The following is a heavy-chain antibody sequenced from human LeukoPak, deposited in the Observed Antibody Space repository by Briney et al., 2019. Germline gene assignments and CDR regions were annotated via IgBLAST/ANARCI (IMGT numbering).Heavy chain of an antibody. CDR2: IYPGDSDT. CDR1: GYSFTSYW. Sequence: GESLKISCKGSGYSFTSYWIGWVRQMPGKGLEWMGIIYPGDSDTRYSPSFQGQVTISADKSISTAYLQWSSLKASDTAMYYCARQGGSYLYHYYIDVWGKGTTVTLSS. V-gene: IGHV5-51*01. CDR3: ARQGGSYLYHYYIDV. J-gene: IGHJ6*03. D-gene: IGHD1-26*01.